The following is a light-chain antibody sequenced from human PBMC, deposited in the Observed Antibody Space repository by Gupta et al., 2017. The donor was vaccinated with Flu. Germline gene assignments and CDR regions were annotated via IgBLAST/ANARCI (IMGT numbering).Light chain of an antibody. CDR3: VAWDDSLNGRV. Sequence: QSVVTQPPSASGTPGTRVTLSCSGSSSNIVSYAVNSHQLYPGTAPTPLMYINNQRPSGLPDRFSGSKSGTSGYLAISGLQSEDEAEYYCVAWDDSLNGRVFGGGTKLTVL. CDR1: SSNIVSYA. J-gene: IGLJ3*02. V-gene: IGLV1-44*01. CDR2: INN.